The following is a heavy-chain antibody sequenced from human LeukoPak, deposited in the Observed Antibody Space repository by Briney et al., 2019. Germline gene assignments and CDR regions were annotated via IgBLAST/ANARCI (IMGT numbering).Heavy chain of an antibody. CDR1: GGSISSSSYY. J-gene: IGHJ4*02. CDR2: IYYSGST. Sequence: SETLSLTCTVSGGSISSSSYYWGWIRQPPGKGLEWIGSIYYSGSTYYNPSLKSRVTISVDTSKNQFSLKLSSVTAADTAVYYCATGRAAAARFPPDYWGQGTLVTISS. CDR3: ATGRAAAARFPPDY. V-gene: IGHV4-39*07. D-gene: IGHD6-13*01.